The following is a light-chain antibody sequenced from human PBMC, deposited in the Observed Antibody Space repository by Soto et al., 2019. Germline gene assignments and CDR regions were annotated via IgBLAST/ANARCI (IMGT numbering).Light chain of an antibody. CDR2: EVR. V-gene: IGLV2-14*01. Sequence: QSALTQPASVSGSLGQWITISCSGSNRDIGAYNLVSWYQQYPDTAPKLIIYEVRHRPSGVSYRFTGSRSGNTASLTISALQADDESTFYCSSYATTSTLLFGGGTKVTVL. CDR1: NRDIGAYNL. CDR3: SSYATTSTLL. J-gene: IGLJ3*02.